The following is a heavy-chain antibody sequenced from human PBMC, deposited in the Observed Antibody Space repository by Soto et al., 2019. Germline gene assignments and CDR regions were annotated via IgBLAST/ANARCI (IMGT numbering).Heavy chain of an antibody. D-gene: IGHD3-10*01. CDR3: ARALYGSGVLDV. CDR2: IYYSGST. J-gene: IGHJ6*02. V-gene: IGHV4-31*03. CDR1: GGSISSGGYY. Sequence: QVQLQESGPGLVKPSQTLSLTCTVSGGSISSGGYYWSWIRQHPGKGLEWIGYIYYSGSTYYNPSLKSRVTISVDTSKNQFSLKVGSVTAADTAVYFCARALYGSGVLDVWGQGTTVTVSS.